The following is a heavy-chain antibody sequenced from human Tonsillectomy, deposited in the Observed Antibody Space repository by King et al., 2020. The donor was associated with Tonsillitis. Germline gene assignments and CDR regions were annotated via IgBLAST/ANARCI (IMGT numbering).Heavy chain of an antibody. D-gene: IGHD5-12*01. Sequence: QLVQSGGEVKKPGASVKVSCKASGYTFPSYGISWVRQAPGQGLEWMGWVSAYNGNTNHAQMLQGRVTMTTDTSTSTAYMELRSLRADDTAVYYCARAGYSNYEDYWGQGTLVSVSS. V-gene: IGHV1-18*04. CDR3: ARAGYSNYEDY. CDR2: VSAYNGNT. CDR1: GYTFPSYG. J-gene: IGHJ4*02.